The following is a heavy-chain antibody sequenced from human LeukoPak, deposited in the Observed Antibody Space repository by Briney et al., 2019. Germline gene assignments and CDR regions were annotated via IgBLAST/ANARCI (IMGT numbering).Heavy chain of an antibody. Sequence: SQTLSLTCTVSGGSISSNYYWSWIRQPAGKELEYIGRIYNSGITNYNPSLKSRVTISVDTSKNQFSLKLSSVTAADTAVYYCANFKGLLPFDYWGQGTLVTVSS. CDR3: ANFKGLLPFDY. CDR2: IYNSGIT. J-gene: IGHJ4*02. V-gene: IGHV4-61*02. CDR1: GGSISSNYY. D-gene: IGHD2/OR15-2a*01.